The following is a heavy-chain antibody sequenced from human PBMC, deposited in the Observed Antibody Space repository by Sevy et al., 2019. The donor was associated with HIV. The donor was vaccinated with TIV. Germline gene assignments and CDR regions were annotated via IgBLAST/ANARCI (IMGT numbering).Heavy chain of an antibody. V-gene: IGHV4-39*01. D-gene: IGHD6-19*01. CDR3: AGPILTYNNGWSYYDY. CDR2: INYSGST. J-gene: IGHJ4*02. CDR1: GASISSSGYY. Sequence: SETLSLTCTISGASISSSGYYWGWIRQPPGKGLEWIASINYSGSTFYNPSLKSRVTISADTSKNQFSLDLNSVTAADTDIYYCAGPILTYNNGWSYYDYWGQGTVVTVSS.